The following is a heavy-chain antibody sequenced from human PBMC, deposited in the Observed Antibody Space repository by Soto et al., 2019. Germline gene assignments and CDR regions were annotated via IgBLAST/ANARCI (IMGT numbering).Heavy chain of an antibody. CDR1: GYSFTSYW. CDR3: AGRGVDSYGRKSDY. Sequence: GESLKISCKGSGYSFTSYWISWVRQMPGKGLEWMGRIDPSDSYTNYSPSFQGHVTISADKSISTAHLQWSSLKASDTAMYYCAGRGVDSYGRKSDYWGQGTLVTVSS. CDR2: IDPSDSYT. J-gene: IGHJ4*02. D-gene: IGHD5-18*01. V-gene: IGHV5-10-1*01.